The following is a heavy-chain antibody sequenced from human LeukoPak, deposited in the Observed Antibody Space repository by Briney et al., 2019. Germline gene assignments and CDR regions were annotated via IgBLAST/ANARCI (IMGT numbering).Heavy chain of an antibody. D-gene: IGHD1-1*01. Sequence: SETLSLTCAVYGGSFSSYYWSWIRQPPGKGLEWIGEINHSGSTNYNPSLKSRVTISVDTSKNQFSLKLSSVTAADTAVYYCARVSWFPGTSYYYMDVWGKGTTVTVSS. CDR2: INHSGST. CDR1: GGSFSSYY. CDR3: ARVSWFPGTSYYYMDV. J-gene: IGHJ6*03. V-gene: IGHV4-34*01.